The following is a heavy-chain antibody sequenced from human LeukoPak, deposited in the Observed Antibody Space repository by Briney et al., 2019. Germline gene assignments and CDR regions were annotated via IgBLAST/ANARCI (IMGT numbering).Heavy chain of an antibody. CDR1: RFTFSSYA. CDR2: ISGSGGAA. D-gene: IGHD4-17*01. V-gene: IGHV3-23*01. J-gene: IGHJ3*02. Sequence: GGSLRLSCAASRFTFSSYAMSWVRQAPGKGLEWVSAISGSGGAAYYADSVKGRFTISRDNSKNTLYVQMNSLRADDTAVYYCAKGSSTVTTHAAFDIWGQGTLVTVSS. CDR3: AKGSSTVTTHAAFDI.